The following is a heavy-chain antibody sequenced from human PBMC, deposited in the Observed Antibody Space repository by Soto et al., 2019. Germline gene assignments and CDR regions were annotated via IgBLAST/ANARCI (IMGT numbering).Heavy chain of an antibody. CDR3: AKDRGGGDRPADY. J-gene: IGHJ4*02. D-gene: IGHD2-21*02. CDR1: GFTFSSYG. CDR2: ISYDGSNK. V-gene: IGHV3-30*18. Sequence: GGSLRLSCAASGFTFSSYGMHWVRQAPGKGLEWVAVISYDGSNKYYADSVKGRFTISRDNSKSTLYLQMNSLRAEDTAVYYCAKDRGGGDRPADYWGQGTLVTVSS.